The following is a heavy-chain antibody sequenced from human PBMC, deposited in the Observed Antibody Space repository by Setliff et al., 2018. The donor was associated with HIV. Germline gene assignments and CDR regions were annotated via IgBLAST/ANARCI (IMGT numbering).Heavy chain of an antibody. CDR2: IYHSGKT. J-gene: IGHJ5*02. CDR1: GGSISDNKYY. Sequence: KTSETLSLTCSVSGGSISDNKYYWSWIRQPPGKGLEWTGSIYHSGKTYYNPSLKRRLTISVDTSKNEFSLKLTSVTAADTAVYYCASRVYYYDESAILREEGFVPWGQGTLVTVS. CDR3: ASRVYYYDESAILREEGFVP. D-gene: IGHD3-22*01. V-gene: IGHV4-39*01.